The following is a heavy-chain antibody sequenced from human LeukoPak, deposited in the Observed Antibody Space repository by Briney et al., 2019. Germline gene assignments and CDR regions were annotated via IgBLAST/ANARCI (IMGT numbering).Heavy chain of an antibody. CDR3: ARSPTTLSSNSSPFDY. CDR1: GYTFAGYY. D-gene: IGHD6-6*01. J-gene: IGHJ4*02. Sequence: GASVKVSCKTSGYTFAGYYVHWVRQAPGQGLEWMGWINLNSGGTNYAQKFQGRVAMTRDTPIRTAYMELSRLRSDDTAVYYCARSPTTLSSNSSPFDYWGRGTLATVSS. V-gene: IGHV1-2*02. CDR2: INLNSGGT.